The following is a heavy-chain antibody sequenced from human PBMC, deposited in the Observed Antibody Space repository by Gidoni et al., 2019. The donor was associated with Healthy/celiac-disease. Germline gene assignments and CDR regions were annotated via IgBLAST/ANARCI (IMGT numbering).Heavy chain of an antibody. CDR2: IYYSGNT. Sequence: QVQLQESGPGLVKPSQTLSLTCTVPGGSVSSGGYYWSWIRQHPGKGLEWIGYIYYSGNTYYNPSLKSRVIISLDTSKNQLSLKLSSVTAADTAVYYCARVASSSTWLTGHNWFDPWGQGTLVTVSS. J-gene: IGHJ5*02. V-gene: IGHV4-31*03. CDR1: GGSVSSGGYY. D-gene: IGHD6-13*01. CDR3: ARVASSSTWLTGHNWFDP.